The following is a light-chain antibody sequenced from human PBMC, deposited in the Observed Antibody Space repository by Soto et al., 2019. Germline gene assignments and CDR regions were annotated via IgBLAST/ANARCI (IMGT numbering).Light chain of an antibody. Sequence: QSVLTQPASVSGSPGQSITISCTGTSSDVGGYNYVSWYQQHPGKAPKLMIYDVSNRPSGLSNRFSGSKSGNTASLTISGFQTEDEADYFCSSYRSSGTSYVFGTGTKVTVL. CDR1: SSDVGGYNY. CDR3: SSYRSSGTSYV. J-gene: IGLJ1*01. V-gene: IGLV2-14*01. CDR2: DVS.